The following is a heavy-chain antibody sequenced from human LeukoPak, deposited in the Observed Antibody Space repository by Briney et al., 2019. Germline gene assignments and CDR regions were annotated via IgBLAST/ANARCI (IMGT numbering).Heavy chain of an antibody. V-gene: IGHV4-61*02. J-gene: IGHJ4*02. Sequence: PSETLSLTCTVSGDSISSGGYYWRWIRQPAGKGLEWIGRTFTNGSTNYKPSLKSRVTISVYTSKKQFSLKLSSVTAADTAVYFCARTPSGDYYTTFDYWGQGTLVTVSS. CDR2: TFTNGST. CDR1: GDSISSGGYY. D-gene: IGHD3-10*01. CDR3: ARTPSGDYYTTFDY.